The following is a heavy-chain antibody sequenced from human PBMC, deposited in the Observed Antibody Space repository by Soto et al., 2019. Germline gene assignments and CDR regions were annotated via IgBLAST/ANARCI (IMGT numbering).Heavy chain of an antibody. D-gene: IGHD2-2*01. Sequence: PSDTLSLTCAVYGGSFSGYYWVRIRQPPGKGLEWIGEINHSGSTNYNPSLKSRVTISVDTSKNQFSLKLSSVTAADTAVYYCASPAAGDYYYYGMDVWGQGTTVT. CDR3: ASPAAGDYYYYGMDV. V-gene: IGHV4-34*01. CDR1: GGSFSGYY. CDR2: INHSGST. J-gene: IGHJ6*02.